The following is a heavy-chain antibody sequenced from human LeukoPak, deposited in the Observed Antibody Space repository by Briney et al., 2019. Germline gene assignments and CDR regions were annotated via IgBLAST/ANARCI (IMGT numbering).Heavy chain of an antibody. CDR1: GFTLNSYS. CDR2: VGVDGGTI. Sequence: PGGSLRVSCVVSGFTLNSYSMNWVRQAPGKGLDWVSYVGVDGGTILYEESVKGRFAISRDSAKNSLYLQMNSLRDEDSALYYCARDSGSGWSNDYWGQATLVTVSS. CDR3: ARDSGSGWSNDY. J-gene: IGHJ4*02. V-gene: IGHV3-48*02. D-gene: IGHD6-19*01.